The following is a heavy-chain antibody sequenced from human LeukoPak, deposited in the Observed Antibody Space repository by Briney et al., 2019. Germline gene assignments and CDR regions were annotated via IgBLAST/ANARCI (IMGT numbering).Heavy chain of an antibody. V-gene: IGHV3-64D*06. Sequence: GGSLRLSCSASGFTFSSYAMHWVRQAPGKGLEYVSGISSNGGSTYYADSVKGRFTISRDNSKNTPYLQMSSLRAEDTAVYYCVKERSSGWYDFDYWGQGTLVTVSS. CDR3: VKERSSGWYDFDY. D-gene: IGHD6-19*01. CDR1: GFTFSSYA. CDR2: ISSNGGST. J-gene: IGHJ4*02.